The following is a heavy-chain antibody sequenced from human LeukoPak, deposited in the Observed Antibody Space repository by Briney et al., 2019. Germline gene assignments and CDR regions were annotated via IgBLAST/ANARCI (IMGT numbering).Heavy chain of an antibody. J-gene: IGHJ6*03. CDR1: GGSISSSSYY. CDR3: ARRGNRAMDYYYYYMDV. CDR2: IYYSGST. D-gene: IGHD1-14*01. V-gene: IGHV4-39*07. Sequence: SETLSLTCTVSGGSISSSSYYWGWIRQPPGKGLEWIGSIYYSGSTYYNPSLKSRVTISVDTSKNQFSLKLSSVTAADTAVYYCARRGNRAMDYYYYYMDVWGKGTTVTISS.